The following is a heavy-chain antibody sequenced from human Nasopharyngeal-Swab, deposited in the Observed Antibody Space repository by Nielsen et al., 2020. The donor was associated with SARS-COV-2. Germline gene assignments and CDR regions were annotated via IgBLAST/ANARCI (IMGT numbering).Heavy chain of an antibody. V-gene: IGHV3-33*01. J-gene: IGHJ4*02. CDR1: GFTFSSYG. Sequence: SCAASGFTFSSYGMHWVRQAPGKGLEWVAVIWYDGSNKYYADSVKGRFTIYRDNSKNTLYLQMNSLRAEDTAVYYCARDRGVDTATFDYWGQGTLVTVSS. CDR3: ARDRGVDTATFDY. CDR2: IWYDGSNK. D-gene: IGHD5-18*01.